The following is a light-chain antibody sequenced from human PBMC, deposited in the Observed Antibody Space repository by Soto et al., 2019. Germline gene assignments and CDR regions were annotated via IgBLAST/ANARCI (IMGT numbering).Light chain of an antibody. J-gene: IGLJ3*02. CDR2: EDS. Sequence: QSALTQPASVSGSPGQSITISCTGTSSDVGGYNYVSWYQQHPGKAPKLMIYEDSDRPSGVSNRFSGSKSGNTASLTISGLQAEDEADYYCSSYTSSNTHWVFGGGTKVTVL. CDR1: SSDVGGYNY. V-gene: IGLV2-14*01. CDR3: SSYTSSNTHWV.